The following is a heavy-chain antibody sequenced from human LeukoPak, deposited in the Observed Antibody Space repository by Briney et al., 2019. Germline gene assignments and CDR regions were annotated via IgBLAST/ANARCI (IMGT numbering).Heavy chain of an antibody. CDR1: GFTVSSNY. J-gene: IGHJ4*02. D-gene: IGHD3-10*01. Sequence: GRSLRLSCAASGFTVSSNYMSWVRQAPGKGLEWVSVIYSGGSTYYADSVKGRFTISRDNSKNTLYLQMNSLRAEDTAVYYCAKDLHYYGSGSLYYWGQGTLVTVSS. CDR2: IYSGGST. V-gene: IGHV3-53*01. CDR3: AKDLHYYGSGSLYY.